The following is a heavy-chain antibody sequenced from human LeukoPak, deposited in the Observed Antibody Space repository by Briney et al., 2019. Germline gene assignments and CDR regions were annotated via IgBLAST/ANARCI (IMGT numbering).Heavy chain of an antibody. V-gene: IGHV4-39*01. Sequence: SETLSLTCTVSGGSISSYYWSWIRQPPGKGLEWIGSIYYSGSTYYNPSLKSRVTISVDTSKNQFSLKLSSVTAADTAVYYCARTTRFEDIAWFDPWGQGTLVTVSS. J-gene: IGHJ5*02. CDR3: ARTTRFEDIAWFDP. CDR1: GGSISSYY. CDR2: IYYSGST. D-gene: IGHD3-16*01.